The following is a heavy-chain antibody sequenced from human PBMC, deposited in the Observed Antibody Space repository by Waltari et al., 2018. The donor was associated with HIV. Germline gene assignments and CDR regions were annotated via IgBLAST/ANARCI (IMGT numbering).Heavy chain of an antibody. CDR2: IYSGGST. D-gene: IGHD5-18*01. J-gene: IGHJ4*02. CDR1: GFTVSSNY. Sequence: EVQLVESGGDLVQPGGSLRRSCADSGFTVSSNYMSWVRQAPGKGLEWVSVIYSGGSTYYADSVKGRFTISRDNSKNTLYLQMNSLRAEDTAVYYCARGHSGYSYGFYWGQGTLVTVSS. V-gene: IGHV3-66*02. CDR3: ARGHSGYSYGFY.